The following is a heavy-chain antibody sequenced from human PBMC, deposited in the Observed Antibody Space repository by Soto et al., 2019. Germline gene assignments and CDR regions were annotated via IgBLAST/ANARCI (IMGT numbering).Heavy chain of an antibody. J-gene: IGHJ4*02. V-gene: IGHV3-23*01. CDR2: ISGSGVST. D-gene: IGHD5-12*01. CDR1: GFTFSSYA. Sequence: GGSLRLSCAASGFTFSSYAMSWVRQAPGKGLEWVSGISGSGVSTYYADSVKGRFTISRDNSKNTLYLQVNSLRAEDTALYYCAKVRYSGYYFGYWGQGTLVTVSS. CDR3: AKVRYSGYYFGY.